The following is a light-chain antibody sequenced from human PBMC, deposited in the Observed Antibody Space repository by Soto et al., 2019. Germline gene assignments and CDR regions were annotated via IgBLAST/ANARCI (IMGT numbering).Light chain of an antibody. J-gene: IGLJ2*01. CDR1: SSDVGGYNY. V-gene: IGLV2-14*01. CDR2: DVT. CDR3: SSYTTSSTLYVV. Sequence: QSALTQPASVSGSPGQSITISCPGPSSDVGGYNYVSWYQQHPAKAPKLMIYDVTNRPSGVSNRFSGSKSGDTASLTISGLQAEDEADYYCSSYTTSSTLYVVFGGGTKLTVL.